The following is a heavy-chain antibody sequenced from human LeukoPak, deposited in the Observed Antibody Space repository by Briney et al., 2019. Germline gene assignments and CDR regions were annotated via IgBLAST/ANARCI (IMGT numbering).Heavy chain of an antibody. CDR3: AREFGMDV. CDR1: GYTFTGYY. J-gene: IGHJ6*02. V-gene: IGHV1-2*02. Sequence: ASVKVSCKASGYTFTGYYMHWVRQAPGQGLEWLGWINPNSGGTNYAKKFQGRVTMTRDTSISTANMALSRVRSDDTAVYYCAREFGMDVWGQGTTVTVSS. CDR2: INPNSGGT.